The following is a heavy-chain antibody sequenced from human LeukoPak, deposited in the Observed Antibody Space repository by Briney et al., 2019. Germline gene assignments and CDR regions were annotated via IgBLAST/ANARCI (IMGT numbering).Heavy chain of an antibody. Sequence: PGRSLRLSCAASGFTFSSYWMTWVRQAPGKGLEWVASIKQGGSEEYYVDSVKGRFTISRDNAKNSLYLQMNSLRAEDTAVYYCARDRLDIPVAGKKGRPYNYGMDVWGQGTTVTASS. J-gene: IGHJ6*02. D-gene: IGHD6-19*01. CDR1: GFTFSSYW. CDR2: IKQGGSEE. V-gene: IGHV3-7*01. CDR3: ARDRLDIPVAGKKGRPYNYGMDV.